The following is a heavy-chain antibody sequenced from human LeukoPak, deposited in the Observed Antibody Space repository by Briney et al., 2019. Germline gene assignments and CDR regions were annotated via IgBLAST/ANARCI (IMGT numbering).Heavy chain of an antibody. CDR2: ISTITGNP. J-gene: IGHJ4*02. V-gene: IGHV7-4-1*02. CDR1: GYTFTSYA. CDR3: ARGGRYYDSSGAKLFDY. D-gene: IGHD3-22*01. Sequence: ASVKVSCKASGYTFTSYAMNWVRQAPGQGLEWMGWISTITGNPTYAQGLTGRFVFSLDTSVSTAYLQISSLKAEDTAVYYCARGGRYYDSSGAKLFDYWGQGTLVTVSS.